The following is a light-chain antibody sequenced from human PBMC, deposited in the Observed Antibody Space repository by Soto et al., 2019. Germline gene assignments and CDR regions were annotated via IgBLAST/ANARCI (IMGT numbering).Light chain of an antibody. J-gene: IGLJ1*01. CDR3: SSFTTTYFYV. Sequence: QSALTQPASVSGSLGQSITLSGTGSGGDIGAYNYVSWYQQHPGKAPKLIIYGVTHRPSGVSSRFSASKSAYTASLTISALQAEDEAEYYCSSFTTTYFYVFGPGTKLTVL. V-gene: IGLV2-14*01. CDR2: GVT. CDR1: GGDIGAYNY.